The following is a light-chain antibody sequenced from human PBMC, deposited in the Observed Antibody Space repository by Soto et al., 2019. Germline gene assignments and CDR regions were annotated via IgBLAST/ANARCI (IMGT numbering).Light chain of an antibody. CDR1: QSISSY. Sequence: DIQMTRSPSSLSASVGDRVTITCRASQSISSYLNWYQQKPGKAPKLLIYAASSLQSGVPSRFSGSGSGTDFILTISSLQPEDFATYYCQQSYSTPPTFGQGTKV. CDR3: QQSYSTPPT. V-gene: IGKV1-39*01. CDR2: AAS. J-gene: IGKJ1*01.